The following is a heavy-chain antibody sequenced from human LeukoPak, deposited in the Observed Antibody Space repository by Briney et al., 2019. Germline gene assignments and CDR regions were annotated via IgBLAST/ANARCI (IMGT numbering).Heavy chain of an antibody. CDR3: ARDTSSGWPGCNFDY. CDR2: MSAYNGNT. J-gene: IGHJ4*02. Sequence: GASVKVSCKASGYTFTSYGISWVRQAPGQGLQWMGWMSAYNGNTNYAQKLQGRVTMTTDTSTSTAYMELRSLRSDDTAVYYCARDTSSGWPGCNFDYWGQGTLVTVSS. D-gene: IGHD6-19*01. CDR1: GYTFTSYG. V-gene: IGHV1-18*01.